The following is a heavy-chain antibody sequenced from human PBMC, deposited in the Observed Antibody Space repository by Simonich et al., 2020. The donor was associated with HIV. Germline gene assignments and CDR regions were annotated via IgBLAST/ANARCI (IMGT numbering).Heavy chain of an antibody. CDR3: ARGHATYYYDSSGYY. Sequence: EVQLVESGGGLVQPGGSLRLSCAASGFTFSSYWMHWVRQAPGKGLVWVSRINSDGRRKSDADSVKGRFTISRDNAKNTLYLQMNSLRAEDTAVYYCARGHATYYYDSSGYYWGQGTLVTVSS. CDR2: INSDGRRK. J-gene: IGHJ4*02. V-gene: IGHV3-74*01. D-gene: IGHD3-22*01. CDR1: GFTFSSYW.